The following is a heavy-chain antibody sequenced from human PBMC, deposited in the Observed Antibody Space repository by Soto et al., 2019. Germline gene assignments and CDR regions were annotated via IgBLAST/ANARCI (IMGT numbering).Heavy chain of an antibody. D-gene: IGHD3-22*01. CDR1: GFTFSDYY. Sequence: PGGSLRLSCAASGFTFSDYYMSWIRQAPGKGLEWVSYISSSGSTIYYADSVKGRFTISRDNAKNSLYLQMNSLRAEDTAVYYCARGLRSAGGAQNPALPYYYDSSGYYLDYWGQGT. J-gene: IGHJ4*02. V-gene: IGHV3-11*01. CDR3: ARGLRSAGGAQNPALPYYYDSSGYYLDY. CDR2: ISSSGSTI.